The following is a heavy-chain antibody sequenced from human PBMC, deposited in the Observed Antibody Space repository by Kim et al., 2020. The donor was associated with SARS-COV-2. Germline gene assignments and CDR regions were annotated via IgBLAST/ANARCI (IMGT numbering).Heavy chain of an antibody. Sequence: GGSLRLSCAASGFTFSSYSMNWVRQAPGKGLEWVSSISSSSSYIYYADSVKGRFTISRDNAKNSLYLQMNSLRAEDTAVYYCAREQWLVPAPVDYWGQGTLVTVSS. V-gene: IGHV3-21*01. D-gene: IGHD6-19*01. J-gene: IGHJ4*02. CDR3: AREQWLVPAPVDY. CDR2: ISSSSSYI. CDR1: GFTFSSYS.